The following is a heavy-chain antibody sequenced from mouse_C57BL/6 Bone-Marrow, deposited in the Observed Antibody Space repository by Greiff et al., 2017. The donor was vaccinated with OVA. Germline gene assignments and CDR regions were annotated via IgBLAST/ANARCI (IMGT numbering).Heavy chain of an antibody. CDR1: GYTFTDYN. CDR2: INPNNGGT. V-gene: IGHV1-18*01. D-gene: IGHD2-3*01. Sequence: DVKLQESGPELVKPGASVKIPCKASGYTFTDYNMDWVKQSHGKSLEWIGDINPNNGGTIYNQKFKGKATLTVDKSSSTAYMELRSLTSEDTAVYYCARGGWLLLYWYFDVWGTGTTVTVSS. J-gene: IGHJ1*03. CDR3: ARGGWLLLYWYFDV.